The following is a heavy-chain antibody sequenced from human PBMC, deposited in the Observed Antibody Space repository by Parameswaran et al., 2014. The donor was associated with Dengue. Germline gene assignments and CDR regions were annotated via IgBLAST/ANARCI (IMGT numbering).Heavy chain of an antibody. V-gene: IGHV7-4-1*01. CDR3: AREMATIWWWKNYYYYYGMDV. D-gene: IGHD5-24*01. CDR2: INTNTGNP. J-gene: IGHJ6*02. Sequence: WVRQAPGQGLEWMGWINTNTGNPTYAQGFTGRFVFSLDTSVSTAYLQICSLKAEDTAVYYCAREMATIWWWKNYYYYYGMDVWGQGTTVTVSS.